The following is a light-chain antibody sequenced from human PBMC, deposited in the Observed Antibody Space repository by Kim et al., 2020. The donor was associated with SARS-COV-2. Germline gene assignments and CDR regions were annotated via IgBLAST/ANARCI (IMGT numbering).Light chain of an antibody. Sequence: SPGERATLSCRARQSISSTYLAWYQQRPGQAPRLLISGTSNRATGIPDRFSGSGSGTHFTLTITRLEPEDFAVYYCLRYNYSPRTFGQGTKVDIK. CDR3: LRYNYSPRT. CDR1: QSISSTY. CDR2: GTS. J-gene: IGKJ1*01. V-gene: IGKV3-20*01.